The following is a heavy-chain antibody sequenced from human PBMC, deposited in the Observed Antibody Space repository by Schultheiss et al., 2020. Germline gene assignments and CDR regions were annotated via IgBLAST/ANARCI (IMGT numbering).Heavy chain of an antibody. CDR1: GGSISSYYW. CDR2: IYWDDDK. V-gene: IGHV2-5*08. CDR3: AHRPMTAAGTTFDH. Sequence: TLSLTCTVSGGSISSYYWSWIRQPPGKALEWLALIYWDDDKRYSPSLKTRLTITKDTSKNQVVLRMTNVDPVDTATYFCAHRPMTAAGTTFDHWGQGTLVTVSS. D-gene: IGHD6-13*01. J-gene: IGHJ4*02.